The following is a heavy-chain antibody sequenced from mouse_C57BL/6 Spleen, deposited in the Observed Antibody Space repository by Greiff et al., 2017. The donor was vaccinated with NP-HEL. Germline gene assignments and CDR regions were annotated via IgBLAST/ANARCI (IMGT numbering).Heavy chain of an antibody. CDR1: GFTVSDYG. CDR2: ISSGCSTI. V-gene: IGHV5-17*01. D-gene: IGHD4-1*01. CDR3: ARRLGRGGFDY. J-gene: IGHJ2*01. Sequence: DVQLVESGGGLVKPGGSLKLSCAASGFTVSDYGMHWVRQAPEKGLEWVAYISSGCSTIYYADTVKGRFTISRDKAKNTLFLQMTSLRSEDTAMYYCARRLGRGGFDYWGQGTTLTVSS.